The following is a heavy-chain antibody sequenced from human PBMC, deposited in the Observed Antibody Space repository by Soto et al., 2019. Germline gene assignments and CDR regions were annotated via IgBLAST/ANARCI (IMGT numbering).Heavy chain of an antibody. CDR2: IYYSGST. Sequence: QVQLQESGPGLVKPSQTQSLTCTVPGGSISSGDYYWSWIRQPPGKGLEWIGYIYYSGSTNYNPSLSSRVTISVDTSKNQFSLNLSSVSAADTAVYYCARIVESGYTIDFDLWGRGTLVTVSS. CDR1: GGSISSGDYY. J-gene: IGHJ2*01. D-gene: IGHD3-16*02. V-gene: IGHV4-30-4*01. CDR3: ARIVESGYTIDFDL.